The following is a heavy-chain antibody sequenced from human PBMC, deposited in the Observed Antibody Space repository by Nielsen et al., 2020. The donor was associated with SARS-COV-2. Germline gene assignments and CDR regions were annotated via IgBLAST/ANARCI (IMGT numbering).Heavy chain of an antibody. V-gene: IGHV3-30*18. CDR2: ISYDGSNK. J-gene: IGHJ6*02. CDR1: GFTFSSYG. Sequence: GGSLRLSCAASGFTFSSYGMHWVRQAPGKGLEWVAVISYDGSNKYYADSVKGRFTISRDNSKNTLYLQMNSLRAEDTAVYYCAKDSTVTTGVSMDVWGQGTTVTVSS. D-gene: IGHD4-17*01. CDR3: AKDSTVTTGVSMDV.